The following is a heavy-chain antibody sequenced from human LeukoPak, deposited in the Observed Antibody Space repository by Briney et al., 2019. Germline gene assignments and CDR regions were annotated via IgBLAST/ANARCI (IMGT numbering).Heavy chain of an antibody. CDR3: ARGTMVRGVIITD. Sequence: GGSLRLSCAASGFTFSSYSMNWVRQAPGKGLEWVSSISSSSSYIYYADSVKGRFTISRDNAKNSLYLQMDSLGAEDTAVYYCARGTMVRGVIITDWGQGTLVTVPS. V-gene: IGHV3-21*01. D-gene: IGHD3-10*01. J-gene: IGHJ4*02. CDR2: ISSSSSYI. CDR1: GFTFSSYS.